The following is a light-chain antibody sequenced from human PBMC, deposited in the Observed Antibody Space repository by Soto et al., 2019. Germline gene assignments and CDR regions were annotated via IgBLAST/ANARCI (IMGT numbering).Light chain of an antibody. CDR1: KLGDKF. V-gene: IGLV3-1*01. J-gene: IGLJ2*01. CDR2: QDS. CDR3: QTWDSNTVV. Sequence: SYELTQPPSVSVSPGQTATITCSGDKLGDKFTCWYQQRSGQAPMLVIYQDSRRPSGIPGRFSGSSSGNTATLTISGTQAMDEADYYCQTWDSNTVVFGGGTKLTVL.